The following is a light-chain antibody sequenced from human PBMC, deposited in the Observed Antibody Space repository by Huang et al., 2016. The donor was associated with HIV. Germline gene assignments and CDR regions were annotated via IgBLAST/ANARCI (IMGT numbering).Light chain of an antibody. CDR2: TAS. Sequence: IQLTQSPSSLSASVGDRVTITCRASQGISSYLAWYQQKSGRAPKLLIYTASTLQSGVPSRFSGSGSGTYFTLTISSLQPEDFATYFCQQFNSYPYTFGQGTKLDIK. CDR1: QGISSY. CDR3: QQFNSYPYT. J-gene: IGKJ2*01. V-gene: IGKV1-9*01.